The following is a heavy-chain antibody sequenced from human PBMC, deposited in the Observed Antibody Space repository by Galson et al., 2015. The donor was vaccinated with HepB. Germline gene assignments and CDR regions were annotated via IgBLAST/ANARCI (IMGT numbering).Heavy chain of an antibody. Sequence: SVKVSCKVSGYTLTELSMHWVRQAPGKGLEWMGGFDPEDGDTIYAQKFQGRVTMTEDTSTDTAYTELSSLRSEDTAVYYCATDPPRSAVAGPIYYYGMDVWGQGTTVTVSS. D-gene: IGHD6-19*01. CDR3: ATDPPRSAVAGPIYYYGMDV. J-gene: IGHJ6*02. CDR1: GYTLTELS. V-gene: IGHV1-24*01. CDR2: FDPEDGDT.